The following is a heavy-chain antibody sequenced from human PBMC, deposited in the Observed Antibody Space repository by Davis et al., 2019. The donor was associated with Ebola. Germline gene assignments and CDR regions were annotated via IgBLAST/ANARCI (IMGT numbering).Heavy chain of an antibody. D-gene: IGHD6-13*01. CDR3: TTAGLRGQLVYYYYGMDV. J-gene: IGHJ6*02. CDR2: IKSKTDGGTT. CDR1: GFTFSNAW. Sequence: GESLKISCAASGFTFSNAWMSWVRQAPGKGLEWVGRIKSKTDGGTTDYAAPVKGRFTISRDDSKNTLYLQMNSLKTEDTAVYYCTTAGLRGQLVYYYYGMDVWGQGTTVTVSS. V-gene: IGHV3-15*01.